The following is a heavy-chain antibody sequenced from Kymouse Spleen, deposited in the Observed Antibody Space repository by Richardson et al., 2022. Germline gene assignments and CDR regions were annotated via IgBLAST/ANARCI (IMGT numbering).Heavy chain of an antibody. CDR2: INHSGST. CDR3: ARGGLGWELPYFDY. CDR1: GGSFSGYY. J-gene: IGHJ4*02. D-gene: IGHD1-26*01. Sequence: QVQLQQWGAGLLKPSETLSLTCAVYGGSFSGYYWSWIRQPPGKGLEWIGEINHSGSTNYNPSLKSRVTISVDTSKNQFSLKLSSVTAADTAVYYCARGGLGWELPYFDYWGQGTLVTVSS. V-gene: IGHV4-34*01.